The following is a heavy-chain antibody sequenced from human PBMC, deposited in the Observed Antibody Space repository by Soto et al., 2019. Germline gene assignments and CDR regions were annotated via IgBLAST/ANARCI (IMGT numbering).Heavy chain of an antibody. CDR2: IIPIFGTA. CDR1: GGTFSSCA. J-gene: IGHJ6*02. D-gene: IGHD4-17*01. CDR3: ARNYGTTVNYYYYYGMDV. Sequence: GASVKVSCKASGGTFSSCAISWVRQAPGQGLEWMGGIIPIFGTANYAQKFQGRVTITADESTSTAYMELSSLRSEDTAVYYCARNYGTTVNYYYYYGMDVWGQGTTVTVSS. V-gene: IGHV1-69*13.